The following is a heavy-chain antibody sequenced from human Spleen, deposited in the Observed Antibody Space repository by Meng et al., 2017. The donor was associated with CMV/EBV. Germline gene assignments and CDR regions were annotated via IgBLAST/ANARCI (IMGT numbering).Heavy chain of an antibody. V-gene: IGHV3-21*01. Sequence: GESLKISCAASGFTFTYYSMNWVRQAPGEGLEWVSSISSSNDYIYYADSVKGRFTISRDNAKNSLYLQMNSLRAEDTAVYYCARPTIAARPFRYYGMDVWGQGTTVTVSS. CDR3: ARPTIAARPFRYYGMDV. CDR2: ISSSNDYI. J-gene: IGHJ6*02. CDR1: GFTFTYYS. D-gene: IGHD6-6*01.